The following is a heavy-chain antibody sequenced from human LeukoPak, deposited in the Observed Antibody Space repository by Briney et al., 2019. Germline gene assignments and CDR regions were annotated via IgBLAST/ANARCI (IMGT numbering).Heavy chain of an antibody. J-gene: IGHJ3*02. CDR3: ASVKAQPGIAVAGPLWAFDI. Sequence: SVKVSCKASGGTFSSYAISWVRQATGHGLEWMGGIIPIFGTANYAQKFQVRVRITTDESTSKPFMELSNLRSEDTAVYYCASVKAQPGIAVAGPLWAFDIWGQGTMVTVSS. D-gene: IGHD6-19*01. CDR1: GGTFSSYA. V-gene: IGHV1-69*05. CDR2: IIPIFGTA.